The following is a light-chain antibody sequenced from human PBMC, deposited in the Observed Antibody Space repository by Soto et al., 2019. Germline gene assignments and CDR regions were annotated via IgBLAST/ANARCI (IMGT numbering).Light chain of an antibody. J-gene: IGKJ5*01. V-gene: IGKV3-11*01. CDR1: QSVNIY. Sequence: EIVMTQSPATLSVSPGERATLSCRASQSVNIYLAWYQQKPGQAPRLLIYGAFNRATGIPARFSGSGSGTDFTLTISSLEPEDSAVYYCQQRNVWPPVTFGQGTRVEIK. CDR3: QQRNVWPPVT. CDR2: GAF.